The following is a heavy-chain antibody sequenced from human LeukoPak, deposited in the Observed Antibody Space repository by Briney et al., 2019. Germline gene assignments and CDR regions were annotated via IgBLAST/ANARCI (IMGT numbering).Heavy chain of an antibody. Sequence: SETLSLTCTVSGGSISSRHYFWGWLRQPPGTGLEWIGSVYYGGSTYYSPSLKSRVTLSVDTSTNQFSLKLNSVTAADTAVYYCARLDNSGYYTLDVWGQGTTVTVSS. V-gene: IGHV4-39*01. D-gene: IGHD3-22*01. CDR1: GGSISSRHYF. J-gene: IGHJ6*02. CDR3: ARLDNSGYYTLDV. CDR2: VYYGGST.